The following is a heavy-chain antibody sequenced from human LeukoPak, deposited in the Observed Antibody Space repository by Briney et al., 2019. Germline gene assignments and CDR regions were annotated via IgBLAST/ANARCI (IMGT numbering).Heavy chain of an antibody. Sequence: GESLKISCKGSGYSFTSYWIGWVRQMPGKGLEWMGIIYPGDSDTRYSPSFQGQVTISADKSISTAYLQWRSLKASDTAMYYCARHPIYGSSDLNWFDPWGQGTLVTVSS. CDR1: GYSFTSYW. D-gene: IGHD6-6*01. CDR3: ARHPIYGSSDLNWFDP. CDR2: IYPGDSDT. J-gene: IGHJ5*02. V-gene: IGHV5-51*01.